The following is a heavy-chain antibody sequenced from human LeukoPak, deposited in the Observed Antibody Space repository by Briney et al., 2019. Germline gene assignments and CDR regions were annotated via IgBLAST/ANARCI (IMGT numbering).Heavy chain of an antibody. J-gene: IGHJ4*02. Sequence: GGSLRLSCAASGFTFSSYAMTWVRQAPGKGLEWVSSIRGSGDNTYCADSVKGRFTISRDNSRNTLHLQMNSLRAEDTALYYCAKVRGYSYALEYHFEHWGQGTLVTVSS. CDR1: GFTFSSYA. CDR3: AKVRGYSYALEYHFEH. D-gene: IGHD5-18*01. V-gene: IGHV3-23*01. CDR2: IRGSGDNT.